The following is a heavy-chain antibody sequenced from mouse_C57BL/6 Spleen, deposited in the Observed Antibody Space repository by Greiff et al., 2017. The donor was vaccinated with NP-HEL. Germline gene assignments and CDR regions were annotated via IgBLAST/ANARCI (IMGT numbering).Heavy chain of an antibody. J-gene: IGHJ3*01. D-gene: IGHD2-4*01. CDR2: ISSGGSYT. Sequence: EVQVVESGGGLVKPGGSLKLSCAASGFTFSDYGMHWVRQAPEKGLEWVATISSGGSYTYYPDSVKGRFTISRDNAKNTLYLQMSSLKSEDTAMYYCARAYDYWFAYWGQGTLVTVSA. CDR1: GFTFSDYG. CDR3: ARAYDYWFAY. V-gene: IGHV5-6*01.